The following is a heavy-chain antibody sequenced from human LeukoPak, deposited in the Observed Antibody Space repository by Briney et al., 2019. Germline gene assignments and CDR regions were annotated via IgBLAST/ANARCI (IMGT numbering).Heavy chain of an antibody. CDR1: GGSISSSSYY. V-gene: IGHV4-61*05. CDR3: ARVGGSGSYGFYYYYMDV. Sequence: KPSETLSLTCTVSGGSISSSSYYWGWIRQPPGKGLEWIGYIYYSGSTNYNPSLKSRVTISVDTSKNQFSLKLSSVTAADTAVYYCARVGGSGSYGFYYYYMDVWGKGTTVTIAS. J-gene: IGHJ6*03. D-gene: IGHD3-10*01. CDR2: IYYSGST.